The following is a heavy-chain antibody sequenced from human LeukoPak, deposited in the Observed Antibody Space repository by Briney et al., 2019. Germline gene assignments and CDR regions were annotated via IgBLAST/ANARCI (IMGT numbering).Heavy chain of an antibody. J-gene: IGHJ4*02. CDR2: ISGSGGST. CDR1: GFTFSSYA. CDR3: AKLTGEIGG. V-gene: IGHV3-23*01. D-gene: IGHD3-16*01. Sequence: PGGSLRLSCAASGFTFSSYAMSWVRQAPGKGLEWVSTISGSGGSTYYADSVKGRFTISRDNAKNTLYVQMNSLRAEDTAVYCCAKLTGEIGGWGQGTLVTVSS.